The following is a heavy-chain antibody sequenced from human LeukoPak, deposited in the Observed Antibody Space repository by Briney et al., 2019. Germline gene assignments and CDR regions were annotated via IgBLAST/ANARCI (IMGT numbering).Heavy chain of an antibody. CDR1: GGSINSGGYY. Sequence: SQTLSLTCTVSGGSINSGGYYWSWIRQHPGKGLEWIGNINYSGSTYYNPSLKSRVIISVDTSKNQFSLKLTSVTGADTAVYYCARAPRYSYGRSHYYYYYYMDVWGKGTTVTVSS. J-gene: IGHJ6*03. CDR2: INYSGST. D-gene: IGHD5-18*01. V-gene: IGHV4-31*03. CDR3: ARAPRYSYGRSHYYYYYYMDV.